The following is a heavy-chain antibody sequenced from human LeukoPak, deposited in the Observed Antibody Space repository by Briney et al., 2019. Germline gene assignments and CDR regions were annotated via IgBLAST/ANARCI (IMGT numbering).Heavy chain of an antibody. CDR3: AKGRSRFDY. V-gene: IGHV4-34*01. Sequence: PSETLSLTCAVYGGSFSGYYWSWIRQPPGKGLEWIGEINHSGSTNYNPSLKSRVTISVDTSKNQFSLKLNSVTAADTAVYYCAKGRSRFDYWGQGTLVTVSS. CDR1: GGSFSGYY. D-gene: IGHD6-19*01. CDR2: INHSGST. J-gene: IGHJ4*02.